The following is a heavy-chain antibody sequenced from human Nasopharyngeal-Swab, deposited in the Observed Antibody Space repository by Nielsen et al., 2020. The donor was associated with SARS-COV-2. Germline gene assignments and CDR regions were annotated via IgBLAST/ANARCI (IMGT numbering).Heavy chain of an antibody. CDR3: AREMTVVVSTWDAFDI. V-gene: IGHV3-30-3*01. J-gene: IGHJ3*02. Sequence: WVRQAPGKGLEWVAVISYDGSNKYYADSVKGRFTISRDNSKNTLYLQMNSLRAEDTAVYYCAREMTVVVSTWDAFDIWGQGTMVTVSS. CDR2: ISYDGSNK. D-gene: IGHD3-22*01.